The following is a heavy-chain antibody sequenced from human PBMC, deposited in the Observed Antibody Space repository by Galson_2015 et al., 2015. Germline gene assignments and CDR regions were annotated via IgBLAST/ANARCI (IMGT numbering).Heavy chain of an antibody. Sequence: YAMNLVRQAPGKGLEWVSVIGGSGGNTYYADSVKGHFTISRDNSKSTLYLQMNSLRVEDTAVYYCVKESFGQWLGDDWGQGTLVTVSS. CDR3: VKESFGQWLGDD. CDR1: YA. J-gene: IGHJ4*02. D-gene: IGHD6-19*01. CDR2: IGGSGGNT. V-gene: IGHV3-23*01.